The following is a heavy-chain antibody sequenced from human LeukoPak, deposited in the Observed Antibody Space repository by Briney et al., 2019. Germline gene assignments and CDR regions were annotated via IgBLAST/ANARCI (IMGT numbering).Heavy chain of an antibody. V-gene: IGHV3-23*01. CDR1: GFTFSNFA. CDR2: ISGSGGTT. J-gene: IGHJ4*02. D-gene: IGHD4-23*01. CDR3: AKDTTVVTPRALDY. Sequence: PGGSLRLSCAASGFTFSNFAMSWVRQAPGKGLECVSAISGSGGTTYYADSVKGRFTISRDNSKTTLYLQMNSLRAEDTAVCYCAKDTTVVTPRALDYWGQGSLVTVSS.